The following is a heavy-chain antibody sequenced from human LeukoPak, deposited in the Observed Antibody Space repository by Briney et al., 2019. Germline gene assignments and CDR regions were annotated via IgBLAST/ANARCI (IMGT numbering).Heavy chain of an antibody. J-gene: IGHJ2*01. V-gene: IGHV4-59*12. D-gene: IGHD2-2*03. CDR3: ARAGGRYGYCSSTSCLYSYFDL. CDR1: GGSISIYY. Sequence: SETLSLTCTVSGGSISIYYWSWIRQPPGKGLEWIGYIYYSGSTNYNPSLKRRVTMSVDTSKNQFSLKLSSVTAADTAVYYCARAGGRYGYCSSTSCLYSYFDLWGRGTLVTVPS. CDR2: IYYSGST.